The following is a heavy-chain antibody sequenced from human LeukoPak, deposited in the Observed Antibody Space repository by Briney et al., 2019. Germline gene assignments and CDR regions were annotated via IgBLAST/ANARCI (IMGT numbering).Heavy chain of an antibody. J-gene: IGHJ4*02. CDR1: GFTFSSYG. V-gene: IGHV3-30*02. Sequence: GGSLRLSCAASGFTFSSYGMHWVRQAPGKGLEWVAFIRYDGSNKYYADSVKGRFTISRDNSKNTLYLQMNSLRAEDKAVYYCAKEGRTVTTLLFNYWGQGTLVTVSS. CDR2: IRYDGSNK. CDR3: AKEGRTVTTLLFNY. D-gene: IGHD4-17*01.